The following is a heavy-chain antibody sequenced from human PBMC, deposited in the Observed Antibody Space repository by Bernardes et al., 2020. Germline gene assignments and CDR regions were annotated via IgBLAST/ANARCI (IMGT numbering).Heavy chain of an antibody. V-gene: IGHV4-30-2*01. CDR2: IYHSGST. D-gene: IGHD1-26*01. J-gene: IGHJ6*03. Sequence: SETLSLTCAVSGGSISSGGYSWSWIRQPPGKGLEWIGYIYHSGSTYYNPSLKSRVTISVDRSKNQFSLKLSSVTAADTAVYYCARIQRIVGATLVGYYYYMDVWGKGTTVTVSS. CDR3: ARIQRIVGATLVGYYYYMDV. CDR1: GGSISSGGYS.